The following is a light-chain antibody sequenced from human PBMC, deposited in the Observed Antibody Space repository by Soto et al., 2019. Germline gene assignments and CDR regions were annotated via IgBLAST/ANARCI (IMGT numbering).Light chain of an antibody. J-gene: IGLJ1*01. V-gene: IGLV2-14*01. CDR1: SSDIGDYNY. Sequence: QSVLTQPASVSGSPGQSITISCTGTSSDIGDYNYVSWFQQFPDKAPKLMIYEVSHRPSGVSNRFSGSKSGSTASLTISGLQAEDEGDYYCSSYTPSSLHVFGTGTKLTVL. CDR3: SSYTPSSLHV. CDR2: EVS.